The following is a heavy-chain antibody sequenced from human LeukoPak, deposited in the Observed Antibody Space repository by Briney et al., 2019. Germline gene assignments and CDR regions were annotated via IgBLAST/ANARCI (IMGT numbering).Heavy chain of an antibody. CDR2: INEDGSRW. CDR1: GFTFSDYW. Sequence: GGSLRLSCAASGFTFSDYWMTWVRQAPGKGLEWVANINEDGSRWMYADSLRGRFTISRDNAKNSLYLQMDSLRAEDPAVYYCATSMVVAAFDYWGQGTLVTVSS. J-gene: IGHJ4*02. D-gene: IGHD2-15*01. CDR3: ATSMVVAAFDY. V-gene: IGHV3-7*01.